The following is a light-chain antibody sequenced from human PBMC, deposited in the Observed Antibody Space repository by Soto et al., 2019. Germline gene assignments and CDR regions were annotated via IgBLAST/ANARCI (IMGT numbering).Light chain of an antibody. CDR1: QSVSTY. V-gene: IGKV3-11*01. Sequence: EIVLTQSPSTLSLSPGERATLSCRASQSVSTYLAWFQQVPGQAPRLLIYDASNRATGIPARFSGSGSGTDFTLTIRSLQSEDFAVYFCQQYNNWPSFGQGTRLEIK. CDR2: DAS. CDR3: QQYNNWPS. J-gene: IGKJ5*01.